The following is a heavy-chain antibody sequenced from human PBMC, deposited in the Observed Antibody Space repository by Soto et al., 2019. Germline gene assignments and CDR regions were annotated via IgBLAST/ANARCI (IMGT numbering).Heavy chain of an antibody. Sequence: SSTLSLTCTVSGRSIGGYYWSWIRQPPGKGLEWIGYIYYSGSTNYNPSLASRVTISVDTSKNQFSLKLSSVTAADTAVYYCARDYYDSSGYRHHDAFDIWGQGTMVSVSS. CDR2: IYYSGST. J-gene: IGHJ3*02. V-gene: IGHV4-59*01. D-gene: IGHD3-22*01. CDR3: ARDYYDSSGYRHHDAFDI. CDR1: GRSIGGYY.